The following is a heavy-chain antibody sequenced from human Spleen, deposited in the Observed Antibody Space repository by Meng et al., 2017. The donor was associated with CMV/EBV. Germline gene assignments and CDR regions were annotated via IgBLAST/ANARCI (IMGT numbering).Heavy chain of an antibody. J-gene: IGHJ4*02. V-gene: IGHV4-39*07. D-gene: IGHD5-18*01. CDR3: ARRDTNLVNFDY. Sequence: SETLSLTCTVSSGSISSSGHYWAWIRQPPGKRLEWIGSVHHTGSTYDNPSLKSRVTISVDTSKNQFSLKLNSVTAADTAVYYCARRDTNLVNFDYWGQGTLVTVSS. CDR1: SGSISSSGHY. CDR2: VHHTGST.